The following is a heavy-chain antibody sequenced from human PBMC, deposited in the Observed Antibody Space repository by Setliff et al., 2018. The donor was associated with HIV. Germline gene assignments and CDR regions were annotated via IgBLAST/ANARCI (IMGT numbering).Heavy chain of an antibody. CDR3: ARGRDGYNSGMDV. J-gene: IGHJ6*02. D-gene: IGHD5-12*01. Sequence: PGGSLRLSCTASGFTFGDFAMSWVRQAPGKGLQWVGFIRTKAYGGTTEYAASVKGRFTIARDDSKSIAYLQMNSLKTEDTAVYYCARGRDGYNSGMDVWGQGTTVTVSS. CDR1: GFTFGDFA. CDR2: IRTKAYGGTT. V-gene: IGHV3-49*04.